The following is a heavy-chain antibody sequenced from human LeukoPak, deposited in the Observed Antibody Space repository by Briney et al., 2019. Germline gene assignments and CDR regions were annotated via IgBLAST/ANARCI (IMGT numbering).Heavy chain of an antibody. CDR1: GFTFSSYW. J-gene: IGHJ5*02. CDR2: INSDGSST. V-gene: IGHV3-74*01. CDR3: ARTGIAARPTVWFDP. Sequence: GGSLRLSCAASGFTFSSYWMHWVRQAPGKGLVWVSHINSDGSSTNYADSVKGRFTISRDNAKNTLYLQMNSLRAEDTAVYYCARTGIAARPTVWFDPWGQGTLVTVSS. D-gene: IGHD6-6*01.